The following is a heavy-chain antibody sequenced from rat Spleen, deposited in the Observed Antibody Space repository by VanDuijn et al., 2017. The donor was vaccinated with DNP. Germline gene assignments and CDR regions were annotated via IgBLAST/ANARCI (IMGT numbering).Heavy chain of an antibody. CDR3: ANEGIYYYDWFAY. CDR1: GFTFSSYW. J-gene: IGHJ3*01. V-gene: IGHV5-58*01. Sequence: EVQLVETGGGLVQPGRSLKLSCVASGFTFSSYWMYWIRQAPGKGLEWVASINSAGDSTYYPNSVKGRFTISRDNAENTVYLQMNSLRSEDTATYYCANEGIYYYDWFAYWGQGTLVTVSS. CDR2: INSAGDST. D-gene: IGHD1-1*01.